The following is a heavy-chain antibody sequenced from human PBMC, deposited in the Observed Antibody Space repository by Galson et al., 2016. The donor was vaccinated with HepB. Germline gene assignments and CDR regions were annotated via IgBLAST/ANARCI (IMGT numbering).Heavy chain of an antibody. CDR3: ARDSYFDSSGYFYDVFDS. CDR2: IYHSGRT. J-gene: IGHJ3*01. Sequence: ETLSLTCTVSGGSIKSHYWSWIRQPPGKGLEWIGYIYHSGRTNSNPSLKSRVTISIDTSKNQFSLKLNSVTAADTAAYYCARDSYFDSSGYFYDVFDSWGQGTLVTVSS. V-gene: IGHV4-59*11. CDR1: GGSIKSHY. D-gene: IGHD3-22*01.